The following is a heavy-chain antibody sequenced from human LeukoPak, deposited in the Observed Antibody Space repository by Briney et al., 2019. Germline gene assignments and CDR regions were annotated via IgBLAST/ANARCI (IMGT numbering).Heavy chain of an antibody. CDR3: ARLDDHDAFDI. D-gene: IGHD1-1*01. J-gene: IGHJ3*02. CDR2: IYTSGST. Sequence: PSETLSLTCTVSGGSISSYYWSWLRQPPGKGLEWIGYIYTSGSTNYNPSLKSRVTISVDTSRNQFSLKLGSVTAADTAVYYCARLDDHDAFDIWGQGTMVTVSS. V-gene: IGHV4-4*09. CDR1: GGSISSYY.